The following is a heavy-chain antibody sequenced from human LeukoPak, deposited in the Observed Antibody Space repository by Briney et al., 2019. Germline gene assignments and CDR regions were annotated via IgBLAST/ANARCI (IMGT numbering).Heavy chain of an antibody. D-gene: IGHD1-7*01. V-gene: IGHV3-23*01. CDR3: ARKAQYNGHYPLDY. CDR1: GFTFTSYF. CDR2: TSDRGDYT. Sequence: PGGSLRLSCAASGFTFTSYFMSWVRQAPGKGLEWVSGTSDRGDYTYYADSVKGRFTISRDSSKNTLFLQMNSLRVEDTALYFCARKAQYNGHYPLDYWGQGTLVTVSS. J-gene: IGHJ4*02.